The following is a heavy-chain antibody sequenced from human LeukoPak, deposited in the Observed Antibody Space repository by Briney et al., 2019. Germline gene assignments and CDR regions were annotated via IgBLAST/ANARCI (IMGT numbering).Heavy chain of an antibody. CDR3: ARDRRVTTVTTEYFDL. Sequence: PSETLSLTCTVSGGSINYYYWMWIRQPPGKGLEWIGYIYYSGGTHYNPSLKSRVTMLVDTSKNQFSLKLTAVTAADTAVCYCARDRRVTTVTTEYFDLWGRGTLVTVSS. CDR1: GGSINYYY. CDR2: IYYSGGT. V-gene: IGHV4-59*01. J-gene: IGHJ2*01. D-gene: IGHD4-17*01.